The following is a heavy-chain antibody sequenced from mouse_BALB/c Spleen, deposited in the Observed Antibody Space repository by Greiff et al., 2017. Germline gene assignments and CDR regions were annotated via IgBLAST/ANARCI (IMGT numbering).Heavy chain of an antibody. Sequence: QVQLQQSGAELVKPGASVKLSCKTSGYTFTSYWIQWVKQRPGQGLGWIGEIFPGTGTTYYNEKFKGKATLTIDTSSSTAYMQLSSLTSEDSAVYFCARDYYGSSYAMDYWGQGTSVTFSS. CDR3: ARDYYGSSYAMDY. D-gene: IGHD1-1*01. J-gene: IGHJ4*01. V-gene: IGHV1S132*01. CDR2: IFPGTGTT. CDR1: GYTFTSYW.